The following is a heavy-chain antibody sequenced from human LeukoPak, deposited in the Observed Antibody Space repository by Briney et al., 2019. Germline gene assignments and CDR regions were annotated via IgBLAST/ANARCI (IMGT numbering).Heavy chain of an antibody. CDR1: GYTFTSYS. Sequence: ASVKVSCKASGYTFTSYSINWVRQAPGQGLEWMGWIDSKTGNPTYAQGFTGRFVFSLDTSVTTAYLQISSLKAEDTAVYYCARTYYYGSGSFNWFDPWGQGTLVTVSS. J-gene: IGHJ5*02. CDR3: ARTYYYGSGSFNWFDP. CDR2: IDSKTGNP. D-gene: IGHD3-10*01. V-gene: IGHV7-4-1*02.